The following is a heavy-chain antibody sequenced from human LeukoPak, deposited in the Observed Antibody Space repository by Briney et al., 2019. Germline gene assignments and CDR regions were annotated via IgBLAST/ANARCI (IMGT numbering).Heavy chain of an antibody. D-gene: IGHD1-26*01. CDR2: IIPIFGTA. CDR3: ARSEAVGATTWSAFDI. J-gene: IGHJ3*02. CDR1: GGTFSSYA. V-gene: IGHV1-69*06. Sequence: ASVKVSCKASGGTFSSYAISWVRQAPGQGLEWMGGIIPIFGTANYAQKFQGRVTITADKSTSTAYMELSSLRSEDTAVYYCARSEAVGATTWSAFDIWGQGTMVTVSS.